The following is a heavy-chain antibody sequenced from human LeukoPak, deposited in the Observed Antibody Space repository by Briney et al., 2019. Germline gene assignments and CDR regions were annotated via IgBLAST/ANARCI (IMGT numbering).Heavy chain of an antibody. Sequence: SETLSLTCIVSGGSISSSSYYWGWIRQPPGKGLEWIGSIYYSGSTYYNPSLKSRVTISVDTSKNQFSLKLSSVTAADTAVYYCARESHDILTGSTPDYWGQGTLVTVSS. J-gene: IGHJ4*02. CDR3: ARESHDILTGSTPDY. D-gene: IGHD3-9*01. CDR1: GGSISSSSYY. CDR2: IYYSGST. V-gene: IGHV4-39*07.